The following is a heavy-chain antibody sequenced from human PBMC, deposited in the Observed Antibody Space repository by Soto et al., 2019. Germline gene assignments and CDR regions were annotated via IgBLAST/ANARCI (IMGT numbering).Heavy chain of an antibody. J-gene: IGHJ4*02. V-gene: IGHV1-8*01. D-gene: IGHD6-19*01. CDR2: MNPNSGNT. CDR1: GYTFTSYD. Sequence: ASVKVSCKAFGYTFTSYDINWVRQATGQGLEWMGWMNPNSGNTGYAQKFQGRVTMTRNTSISTAYMELSSLRSEDTAVYYCARGPEVAGILDYWGQGTLVTVSS. CDR3: ARGPEVAGILDY.